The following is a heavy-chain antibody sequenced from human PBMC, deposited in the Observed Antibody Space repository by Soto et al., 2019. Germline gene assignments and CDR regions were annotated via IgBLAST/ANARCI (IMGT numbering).Heavy chain of an antibody. J-gene: IGHJ4*01. D-gene: IGHD6-6*01. CDR2: ISGTGRTK. V-gene: IGHV3-23*01. CDR1: GITFSNFP. Sequence: GGSLRLSCAASGITFSNFPMSWVRQPPGKGLEWVSAISGTGRTKYYAESVEGRFTISRDDSRNTLYLQMSSLRAEDTAVYYCAKWLSSSITAPLDYWGQGTLVTVSS. CDR3: AKWLSSSITAPLDY.